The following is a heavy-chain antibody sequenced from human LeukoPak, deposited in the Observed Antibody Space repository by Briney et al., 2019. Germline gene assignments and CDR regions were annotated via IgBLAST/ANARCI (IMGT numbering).Heavy chain of an antibody. CDR1: GLIFSSFA. V-gene: IGHV3-23*01. Sequence: GGSLRLSCAASGLIFSSFAMSWVRQGPARGLEWVSRIRGKGETFYPASLQRRFTLSTDISRNTVYFQLNNLKVEDTAIYYCARASWVSSIDAVRWGQGALVTVSS. CDR2: IRGKGET. CDR3: ARASWVSSIDAVR. J-gene: IGHJ4*02. D-gene: IGHD6-13*01.